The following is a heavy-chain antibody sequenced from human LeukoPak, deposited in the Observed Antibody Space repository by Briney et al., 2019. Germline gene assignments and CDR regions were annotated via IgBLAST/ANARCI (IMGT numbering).Heavy chain of an antibody. CDR3: ARGVFNRYYDSSGARWFDP. D-gene: IGHD3-22*01. Sequence: SETLSLTCTVSGGSISSSSYYWGWIRQPPGKGLEWIGSIYYSGSTYYNPALKSRVTISVDTSKNQFALKLSSVTAADTAVYYCARGVFNRYYDSSGARWFDPWGQGTLVTVSA. CDR1: GGSISSSSYY. J-gene: IGHJ5*02. CDR2: IYYSGST. V-gene: IGHV4-39*06.